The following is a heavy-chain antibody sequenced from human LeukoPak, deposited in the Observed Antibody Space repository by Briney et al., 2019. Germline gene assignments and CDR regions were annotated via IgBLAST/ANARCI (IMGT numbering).Heavy chain of an antibody. J-gene: IGHJ4*02. Sequence: ASVKVSCKASGYTFTSYGISWVRQAPGQGLEWMGWISAYSGNTNYAQKLQGRVTMTTDTSTSTAYMELRSLRSDDTAVYYCARDAGFRYGGYFDYWGQGTLVTVSS. CDR2: ISAYSGNT. V-gene: IGHV1-18*01. D-gene: IGHD5-18*01. CDR1: GYTFTSYG. CDR3: ARDAGFRYGGYFDY.